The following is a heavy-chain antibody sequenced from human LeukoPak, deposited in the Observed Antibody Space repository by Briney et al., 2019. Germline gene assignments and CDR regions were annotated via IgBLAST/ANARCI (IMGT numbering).Heavy chain of an antibody. CDR3: ATDIVATIVTDAFDI. CDR2: ISSSSDTV. J-gene: IGHJ3*02. D-gene: IGHD5-12*01. V-gene: IGHV3-48*04. CDR1: GFTFSRYS. Sequence: GGSLRLSCAASGFTFSRYSMNWVRQAPGKGLEWISYISSSSDTVYYADSVKGRFTISRDNAKNSLYLQMNSLRAEDTAVYYCATDIVATIVTDAFDIWGQGTMVTVSS.